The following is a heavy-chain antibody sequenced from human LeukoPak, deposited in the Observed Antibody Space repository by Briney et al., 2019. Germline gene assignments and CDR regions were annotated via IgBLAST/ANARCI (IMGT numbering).Heavy chain of an antibody. CDR2: IYTSGIT. V-gene: IGHV4-61*02. J-gene: IGHJ1*01. CDR3: ATYTSGWTGEYFQQ. CDR1: GGSIRNANND. D-gene: IGHD6-19*01. Sequence: PSETLSLTCAVSGGSIRNANNDWSWIRQPAGKGLEWIGRIYTSGITNYNPSLKSRVTTSVDTSKNQFSLKVNSVTAADTAVYYCATYTSGWTGEYFQQWGQGTLVTVSS.